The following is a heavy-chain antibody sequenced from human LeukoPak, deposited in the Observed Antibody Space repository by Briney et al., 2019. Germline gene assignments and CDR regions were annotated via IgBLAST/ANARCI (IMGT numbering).Heavy chain of an antibody. J-gene: IGHJ5*01. V-gene: IGHV3-23*01. D-gene: IGHD4-17*01. CDR1: GFTFSSYA. CDR3: VKPYPTLTTSSVLDT. Sequence: PGGSLRLSCAASGFTFSSYAMSWVRQAPGKGLEWVSAISGSGGSSTYYADSVKGRFTISRDNSKSKVYLQIDTLTIEDSAVYYCVKPYPTLTTSSVLDTWGQGTLVTVSS. CDR2: ISGSGGSST.